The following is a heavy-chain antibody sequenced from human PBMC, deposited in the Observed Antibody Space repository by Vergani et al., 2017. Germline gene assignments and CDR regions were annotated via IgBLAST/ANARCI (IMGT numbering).Heavy chain of an antibody. CDR3: AMCDPSSRYYYYYGMDV. J-gene: IGHJ6*02. CDR2: IIPILGIA. CDR1: GGTFSSYT. Sequence: QVQLVQSGAEVKKPGSSVKVSCKASGGTFSSYTISWVRQAPGQGLEWMGRIIPILGIANYAQKFQGRVTITADKSTSTAYMELSSLRSEDTAVYYCAMCDPSSRYYYYYGMDVWGQGTTVTVSS. V-gene: IGHV1-69*02. D-gene: IGHD2-21*02.